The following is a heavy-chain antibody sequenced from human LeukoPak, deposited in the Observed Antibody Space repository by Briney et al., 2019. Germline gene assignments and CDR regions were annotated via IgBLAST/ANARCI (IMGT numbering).Heavy chain of an antibody. CDR2: ISLAGQT. CDR1: GGSISGTNW. V-gene: IGHV4-4*02. D-gene: IGHD2-8*01. CDR3: SRENGAFSPFGY. Sequence: PSGTLSLTCGVSGGSISGTNWWSWVRQPPGQGLEWIGEISLAGQTNYNPSLNSRVTLALDTSKNHLSLSLTSVTAADTAVYYCSRENGAFSPFGYWGQGTLVTVPS. J-gene: IGHJ4*02.